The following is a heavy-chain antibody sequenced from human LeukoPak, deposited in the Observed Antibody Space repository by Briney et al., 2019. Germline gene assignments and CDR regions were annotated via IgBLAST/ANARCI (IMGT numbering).Heavy chain of an antibody. CDR2: INSSSSYI. J-gene: IGHJ4*02. V-gene: IGHV3-21*01. D-gene: IGHD4-17*01. CDR3: ARDPSAYGDPTYDFDY. CDR1: GFTFGSYS. Sequence: GGTLRLSCAASGFTFGSYSMNWVRQAPGKGLEWVSSINSSSSYIYYADSVKGRFTVSRDNVKNSLYLQMNSLRAEDTAVSYCARDPSAYGDPTYDFDYWGQGTLVTVSS.